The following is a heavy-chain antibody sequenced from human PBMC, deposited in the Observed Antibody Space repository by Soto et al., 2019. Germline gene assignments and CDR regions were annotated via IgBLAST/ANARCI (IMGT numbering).Heavy chain of an antibody. CDR1: GGTSSSYA. J-gene: IGHJ6*02. Sequence: SVKVSCKASGGTSSSYAISWVRQAPGQGLEWMGGIIPIFGTANYAQKFQGRVTITADESTSTAYMELSSLRSEDTAVYYCARSAQIQLTLYYGMDVWGQGTTVTVSS. V-gene: IGHV1-69*13. CDR3: ARSAQIQLTLYYGMDV. D-gene: IGHD1-1*01. CDR2: IIPIFGTA.